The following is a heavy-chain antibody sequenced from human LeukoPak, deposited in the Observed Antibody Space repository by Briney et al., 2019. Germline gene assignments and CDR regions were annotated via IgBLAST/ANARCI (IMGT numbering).Heavy chain of an antibody. CDR2: ISSSSSTI. CDR3: ARSRGSSGGYPFDY. Sequence: GGSLRLSCAASGFTFSSYSMNWVRQAPGKGLEWVSYISSSSSTIYYAGSVKGRFTISRDNAKNSLFLQMNSLRAEDTAVYYCARSRGSSGGYPFDYWGQGTLVTVSS. D-gene: IGHD1-26*01. J-gene: IGHJ4*02. CDR1: GFTFSSYS. V-gene: IGHV3-48*01.